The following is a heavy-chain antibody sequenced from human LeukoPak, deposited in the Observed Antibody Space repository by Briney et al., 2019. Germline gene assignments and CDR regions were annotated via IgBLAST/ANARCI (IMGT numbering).Heavy chain of an antibody. CDR3: ARGRGWGTFDI. Sequence: GGSLRLSCAASGFTFSSYDMHWVRHGTGKGLEWVSAIGTAGDTYYPGSVKGRFTTSRENAKNSLYLQMNSLRVGDTAVYYCARGRGWGTFDIWGQGTMVTVSS. CDR2: IGTAGDT. D-gene: IGHD3-10*01. V-gene: IGHV3-13*04. J-gene: IGHJ3*02. CDR1: GFTFSSYD.